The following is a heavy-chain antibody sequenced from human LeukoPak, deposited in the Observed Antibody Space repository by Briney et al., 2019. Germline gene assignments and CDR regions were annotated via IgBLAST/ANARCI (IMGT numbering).Heavy chain of an antibody. CDR2: SSYSGSS. D-gene: IGHD6-13*01. Sequence: SETLSLTCSVSGGSIGTNYWSWIRQVPGKGLEWIGYSSYSGSSDYNPSLKSRVTISVDTSKTQFSLYLNSVTAADTAVYYCARSDTHHIHSSSWHFDYWGQGTLVTVSS. V-gene: IGHV4-59*01. CDR3: ARSDTHHIHSSSWHFDY. CDR1: GGSIGTNY. J-gene: IGHJ4*02.